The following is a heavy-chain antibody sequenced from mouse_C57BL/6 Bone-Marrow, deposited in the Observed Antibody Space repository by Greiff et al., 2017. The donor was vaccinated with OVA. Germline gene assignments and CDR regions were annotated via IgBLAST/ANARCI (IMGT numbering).Heavy chain of an antibody. J-gene: IGHJ2*01. CDR3: ARDFPPYLLLRGFDY. CDR1: GFTFSSYA. D-gene: IGHD1-1*01. Sequence: EVHLVESGGGLVKPGGSLKLSCAASGFTFSSYAMSWVRQTPEKRLEWVATISDGGSYTYYPDNVKGRFTISRDNAKNNLYLQMSHLKSEDTAMYYCARDFPPYLLLRGFDYWGQGTTLTVSS. CDR2: ISDGGSYT. V-gene: IGHV5-4*01.